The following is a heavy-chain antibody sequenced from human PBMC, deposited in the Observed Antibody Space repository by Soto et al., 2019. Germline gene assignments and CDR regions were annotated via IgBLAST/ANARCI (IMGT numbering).Heavy chain of an antibody. CDR2: IYYSGST. Sequence: SETLSLTCTVSGGSVSSGGYYWSWIRQHPGKGLEWIGYIYYSGSTYYNPSLKSRVTISVDTSKNQFSLKLSSVTAADTAVYYCARVFSDSSSFFDPWGQGTLVTSPQ. V-gene: IGHV4-31*03. CDR1: GGSVSSGGYY. D-gene: IGHD6-13*01. J-gene: IGHJ5*02. CDR3: ARVFSDSSSFFDP.